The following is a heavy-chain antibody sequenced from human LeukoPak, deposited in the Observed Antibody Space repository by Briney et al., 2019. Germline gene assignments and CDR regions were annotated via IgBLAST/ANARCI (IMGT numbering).Heavy chain of an antibody. CDR2: IIPMLDIQ. V-gene: IGHV1-69*04. Sequence: ASVKVSCKASGGTFSSYAISWVRQAPGQGLEWMGRIIPMLDIQNYAQKFQGRVTITADKSTSTAYMELSSLRSEDTAVYYCASERGATQYFDYWGQGTLVTVSS. J-gene: IGHJ4*02. CDR3: ASERGATQYFDY. D-gene: IGHD3-10*01. CDR1: GGTFSSYA.